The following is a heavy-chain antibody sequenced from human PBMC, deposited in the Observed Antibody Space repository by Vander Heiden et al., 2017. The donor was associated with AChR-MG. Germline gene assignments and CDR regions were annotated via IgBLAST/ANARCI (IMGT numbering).Heavy chain of an antibody. J-gene: IGHJ4*02. Sequence: QVQLVESGGGVVQPGRSLRLSCAASGFTFSNYGMHWVRQAPGKGLEWVAVISDDGSDKSYVDSVKGRFAISRDNSKNTLYLQMNSLRTADTAMYFCARDRGYYYDTICWGKGTLVTVSS. CDR2: ISDDGSDK. CDR1: GFTFSNYG. CDR3: ARDRGYYYDTIC. V-gene: IGHV3-30*03. D-gene: IGHD3-22*01.